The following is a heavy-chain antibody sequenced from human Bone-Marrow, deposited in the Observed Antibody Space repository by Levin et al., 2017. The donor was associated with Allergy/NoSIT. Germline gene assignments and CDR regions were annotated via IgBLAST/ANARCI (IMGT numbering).Heavy chain of an antibody. V-gene: IGHV3-23*01. CDR2: MSGSGGTA. J-gene: IGHJ5*02. CDR1: GFSFSDYT. D-gene: IGHD1-1*01. Sequence: GGSLRLSCAASGFSFSDYTMNWVRQAPGRGLEWVSTMSGSGGTAYYADSVRGRFTISRDNSKNTLYLHMNGLRVEDTAIYYCAKSPPPSQLAYNWFDTWGQGTLVIVSS. CDR3: AKSPPPSQLAYNWFDT.